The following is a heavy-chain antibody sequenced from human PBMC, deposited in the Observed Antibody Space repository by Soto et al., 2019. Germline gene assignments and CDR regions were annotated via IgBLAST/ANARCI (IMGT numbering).Heavy chain of an antibody. CDR3: EQRTLGDNWFDP. J-gene: IGHJ5*02. CDR1: GFSLSTSGVG. Sequence: QITLKESGPTLVKPTQTLTLTCTFSGFSLSTSGVGVGWIRQPPGKALEWLALIYWDDDKRYSPSLKSRITITKDNSKNQVVLTMTNMDPVDTATYYYEQRTLGDNWFDPWGQGTLVTVSS. CDR2: IYWDDDK. V-gene: IGHV2-5*02.